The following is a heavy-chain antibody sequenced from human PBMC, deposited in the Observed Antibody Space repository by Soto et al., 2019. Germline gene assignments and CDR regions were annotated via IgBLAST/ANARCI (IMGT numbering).Heavy chain of an antibody. CDR1: GFTFSNYD. D-gene: IGHD3-10*01. J-gene: IGHJ3*02. CDR2: QSNDRSSN. CDR3: ARPLTYCITIRCTRTADAFDI. V-gene: IGHV3-30*03. Sequence: GGSLRLSCLGSGFTFSNYDIHWVRQAPGKGLEGVAVQSNDRSSNYFADSVKGRFTISRDNSKNTVYLQMKSLRAEDTAIYYCARPLTYCITIRCTRTADAFDIWGEGTMVTVS.